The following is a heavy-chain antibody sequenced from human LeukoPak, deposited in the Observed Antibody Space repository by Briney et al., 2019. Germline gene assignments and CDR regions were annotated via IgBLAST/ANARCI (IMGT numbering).Heavy chain of an antibody. CDR2: ISSSGSTI. CDR1: GLTFSSYE. CDR3: ASGIAVAANWFDP. D-gene: IGHD6-19*01. Sequence: GGSLRLSCAASGLTFSSYEMNWVRQAPGKGLEWVSYISSSGSTIYYADSVKGRFTISRDNAKNSLYLQMNSLRAEDTAVYYCASGIAVAANWFDPWGQGTLVTVSS. V-gene: IGHV3-48*03. J-gene: IGHJ5*02.